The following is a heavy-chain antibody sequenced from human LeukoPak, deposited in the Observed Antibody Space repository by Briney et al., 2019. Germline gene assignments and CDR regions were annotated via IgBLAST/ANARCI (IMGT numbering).Heavy chain of an antibody. CDR1: GFTLSSSG. J-gene: IGHJ4*02. D-gene: IGHD1-26*01. Sequence: PGGSLRLSCAASGFTLSSSGMTWVRQTPGKGREWVSTITGATGATYYAGSVKGRFTISRDTSKNTLYLQMNSLRAEDTAIYFCATLSGYLHHWGQGALVTVSS. V-gene: IGHV3-23*01. CDR3: ATLSGYLHH. CDR2: ITGATGAT.